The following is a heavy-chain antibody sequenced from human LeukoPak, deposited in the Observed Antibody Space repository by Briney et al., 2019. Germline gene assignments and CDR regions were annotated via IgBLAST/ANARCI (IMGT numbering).Heavy chain of an antibody. Sequence: GSLRLSCAASGFTFSDYYMSWVRQPPGKGLEWIGEINQSGSTNYSPSLKSRVTISVDTSKNQFSLKLSSVTAADTAVYYCARGYHSGSYYHHWGQGTLVTVSS. CDR1: GFTFSDYY. J-gene: IGHJ1*01. V-gene: IGHV4-34*01. CDR2: INQSGST. D-gene: IGHD1-26*01. CDR3: ARGYHSGSYYHH.